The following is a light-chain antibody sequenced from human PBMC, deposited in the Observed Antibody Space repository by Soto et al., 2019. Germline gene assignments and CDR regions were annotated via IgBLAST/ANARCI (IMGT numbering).Light chain of an antibody. Sequence: EILMTQSPATLSVSPGERGTLSCRASQSVSSNLAWYQQKPGQAPRLLIYGASTRATGITARFSGSGSGTEFTLTISSLQSEDFAVYYCQQYNNWPLTFGGGTKVEIK. CDR1: QSVSSN. V-gene: IGKV3-15*01. J-gene: IGKJ4*01. CDR2: GAS. CDR3: QQYNNWPLT.